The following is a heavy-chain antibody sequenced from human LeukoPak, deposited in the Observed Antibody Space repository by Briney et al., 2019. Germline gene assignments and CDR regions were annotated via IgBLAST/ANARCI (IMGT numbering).Heavy chain of an antibody. CDR1: GFTSDSYE. V-gene: IGHV3-48*03. Sequence: GGSLRLSCAASGFTSDSYEMNWVRQPPGKGLEWVSYVSSTASSKHYAESVKGRFTISRDNAKNSLFLQMNSLRGEDTAVYFCARDTPGGAFDFWGQGTMVTVSS. CDR3: ARDTPGGAFDF. J-gene: IGHJ3*01. CDR2: VSSTASSK. D-gene: IGHD2-15*01.